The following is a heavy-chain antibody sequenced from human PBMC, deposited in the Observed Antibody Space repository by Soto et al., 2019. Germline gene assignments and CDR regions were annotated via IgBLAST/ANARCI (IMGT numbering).Heavy chain of an antibody. J-gene: IGHJ4*02. V-gene: IGHV3-23*01. D-gene: IGHD1-26*01. CDR3: ARWGYLDY. Sequence: LSLSCAASLFGFGIYAVSWVRQAPGKGLEWVSTISGSDGKTFYADSVKGRSSISRDTSQSTLYLQMNSLRADDTAMYYCARWGYLDYWGQGTRVTVSS. CDR1: LFGFGIYA. CDR2: ISGSDGKT.